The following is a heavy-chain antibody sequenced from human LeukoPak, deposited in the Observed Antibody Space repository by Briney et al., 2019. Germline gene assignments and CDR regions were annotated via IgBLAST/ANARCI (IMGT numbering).Heavy chain of an antibody. CDR1: GGTFSSYA. J-gene: IGHJ4*02. CDR2: IIPIFGTA. V-gene: IGHV1-69*05. CDR3: ASGGYSGYDLEY. Sequence: ASVKVSCKASGGTFSSYAVSWVRQAPGQGLEWIGGIIPIFGTANYAQKFQGRVTIATDESTSTAYMELSSLRSEDTAVYYCASGGYSGYDLEYWGQGTLVTVSS. D-gene: IGHD5-12*01.